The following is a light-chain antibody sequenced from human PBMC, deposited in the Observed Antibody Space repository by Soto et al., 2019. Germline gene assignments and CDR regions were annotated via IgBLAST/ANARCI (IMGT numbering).Light chain of an antibody. CDR3: HQRQYWPPIT. CDR2: DAS. CDR1: QSVSSNY. V-gene: IGKV3D-20*02. J-gene: IGKJ5*01. Sequence: EIVLTQSPGTLSLSPGERATLSCRASQSVSSNYLAWYQQKPGQAPRLLIYDASNRATGIPDRFSGSGSGTDFTLTISSLEPEDFAVYYCHQRQYWPPITFGQGTRLEIK.